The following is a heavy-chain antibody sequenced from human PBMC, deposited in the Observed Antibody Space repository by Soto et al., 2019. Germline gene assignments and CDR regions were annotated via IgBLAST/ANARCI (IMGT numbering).Heavy chain of an antibody. CDR3: AKAGGIAVPGSHLDY. J-gene: IGHJ4*02. CDR2: ISGSGRST. CDR1: RVTFSSYA. Sequence: TGGSLRLSCAASRVTFSSYAMNWVRQAPGKGLEWVSAISGSGRSTDYADSVEGRFTISRDNSKNTLYLQMSSLRAEDTAVYYCAKAGGIAVPGSHLDYWGQGTLVTVSS. V-gene: IGHV3-23*01. D-gene: IGHD6-19*01.